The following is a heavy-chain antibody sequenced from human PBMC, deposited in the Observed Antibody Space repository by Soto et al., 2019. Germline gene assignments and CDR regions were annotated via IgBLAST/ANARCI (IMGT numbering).Heavy chain of an antibody. V-gene: IGHV3-33*01. J-gene: IGHJ4*02. CDR1: GFIFNEYG. CDR3: ARWGCSGSNCNLNQRSFDL. CDR2: IWYDGSNK. Sequence: GSLRLSWAASGFIFNEYGMHWVRQAPGKGLEWVAVIWYDGSNKYYADSVRGRFTFSRDNSRNTMSLQMNSLRVEDTAIYYCARWGCSGSNCNLNQRSFDLWGQGTLVTVSS. D-gene: IGHD2-15*01.